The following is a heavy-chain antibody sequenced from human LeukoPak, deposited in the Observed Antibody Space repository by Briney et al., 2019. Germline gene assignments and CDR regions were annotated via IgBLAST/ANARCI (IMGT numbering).Heavy chain of an antibody. V-gene: IGHV3-66*01. CDR1: GFTVSSNY. CDR2: IYGGGST. J-gene: IGHJ4*02. CDR3: ARDHDCTNGVCVDY. D-gene: IGHD2-8*01. Sequence: GGSLRLSCAASGFTVSSNYMSWVRQAPGKGLEWVSVIYGGGSTYYADSVKAKNTLYLQMNSLRAEDTAVYYCARDHDCTNGVCVDYWGQGTLVTVSS.